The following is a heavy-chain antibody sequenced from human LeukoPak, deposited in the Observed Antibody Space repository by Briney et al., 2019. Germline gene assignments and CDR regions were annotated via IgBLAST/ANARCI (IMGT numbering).Heavy chain of an antibody. V-gene: IGHV4-59*01. CDR1: GGSISGYY. D-gene: IGHD6-19*01. CDR3: ARDRGSVAGFDY. J-gene: IGHJ4*02. CDR2: IHYSGSS. Sequence: SETLSLTCTVSGGSISGYYWSWIRQSPGKGLEWIAYIHYSGSSKYNPSLNSRVTISVDTSKNHFSLILRSVTAADTAVYYCARDRGSVAGFDYWRQGTLVTVSS.